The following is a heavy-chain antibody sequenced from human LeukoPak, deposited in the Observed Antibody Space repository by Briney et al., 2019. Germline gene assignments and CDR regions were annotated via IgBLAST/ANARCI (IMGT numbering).Heavy chain of an antibody. V-gene: IGHV4-61*02. J-gene: IGHJ3*02. CDR1: GASISSGSYY. Sequence: SETLSLTCTVSGASISSGSYYWNWIRQAAGKGLEWIGRIYTSGSTSYNPSLKSRVTISIDTSKNQFSLKLSSVTAADTAVYYCASAPDDYGDSRGAFDIWGQGTMVTVSS. CDR2: IYTSGST. CDR3: ASAPDDYGDSRGAFDI. D-gene: IGHD4-17*01.